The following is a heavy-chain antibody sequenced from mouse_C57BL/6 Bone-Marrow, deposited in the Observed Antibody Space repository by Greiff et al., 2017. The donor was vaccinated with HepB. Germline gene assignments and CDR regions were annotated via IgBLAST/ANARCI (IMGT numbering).Heavy chain of an antibody. CDR3: TTDSYDGYYVDYAMDY. V-gene: IGHV14-4*01. J-gene: IGHJ4*01. CDR1: GFNIKDDY. Sequence: EVQLQQSGAELVRPGASVKLSCTASGFNIKDDYMHWVKQRPEQGLEWIGWIDPENGDTEYASKFQGKATITADTSSNTAYLQLSSLTSEDTAVYYCTTDSYDGYYVDYAMDYWGQGTSVTVSS. D-gene: IGHD2-3*01. CDR2: IDPENGDT.